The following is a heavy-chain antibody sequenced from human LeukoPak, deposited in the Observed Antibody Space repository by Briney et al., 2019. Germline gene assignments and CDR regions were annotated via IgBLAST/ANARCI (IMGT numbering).Heavy chain of an antibody. J-gene: IGHJ4*02. CDR1: GFTFSSYG. D-gene: IGHD4-17*01. Sequence: GGSLRLSCAASGFTFSSYGMHWVRQAPGKGLEWVAFIRYDGSNKYYADSVKGRFTISRDNSKNTLYLQMNSLRAEDTAVYYCAKARLPTVTLYYFDYWGQGTLVTVSS. CDR2: IRYDGSNK. V-gene: IGHV3-30*02. CDR3: AKARLPTVTLYYFDY.